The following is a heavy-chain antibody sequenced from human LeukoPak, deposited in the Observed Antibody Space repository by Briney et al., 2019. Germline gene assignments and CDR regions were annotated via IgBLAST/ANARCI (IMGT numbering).Heavy chain of an antibody. Sequence: PGGSLTLSCEGFGLTLSTKYMNWVRQAPGKGLEWVSILYSGGATYYADSVKGRFTVSRDSSKNTLYLHINSLRAEDTAVYYCARVGDHYHWYLDLWGRGALVTATS. CDR1: GLTLSTKY. CDR3: ARVGDHYHWYLDL. V-gene: IGHV3-53*01. CDR2: LYSGGAT. J-gene: IGHJ2*01. D-gene: IGHD3-10*01.